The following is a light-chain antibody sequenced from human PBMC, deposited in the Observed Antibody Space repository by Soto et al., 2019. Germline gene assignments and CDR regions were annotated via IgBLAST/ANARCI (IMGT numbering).Light chain of an antibody. CDR3: QQYNNWPPLT. Sequence: EVVMTQSPATLSVSPVERATLSCRASQSVRSNLAWYQQKPGQAPRLLIYGASTRATGIPARFSGSGSGTEFTLTISSLQSEDFAVYYCQQYNNWPPLTFGGGTKVDIK. CDR1: QSVRSN. CDR2: GAS. J-gene: IGKJ4*01. V-gene: IGKV3-15*01.